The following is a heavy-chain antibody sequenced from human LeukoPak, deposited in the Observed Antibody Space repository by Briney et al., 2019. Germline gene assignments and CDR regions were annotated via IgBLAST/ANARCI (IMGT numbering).Heavy chain of an antibody. CDR1: GYIFTSYW. D-gene: IGHD2-8*01. J-gene: IGHJ4*02. CDR3: ARSSPYCTNGSCYREFNY. Sequence: PGESLKISCKGSGYIFTSYWIGWVRQLPGKGLEWMGIIYPGDSDTRYSPSFQGQVTLSADKSINTAYLQWSSLKASDTAMYYCARSSPYCTNGSCYREFNYWGQGTLVTVSS. CDR2: IYPGDSDT. V-gene: IGHV5-51*01.